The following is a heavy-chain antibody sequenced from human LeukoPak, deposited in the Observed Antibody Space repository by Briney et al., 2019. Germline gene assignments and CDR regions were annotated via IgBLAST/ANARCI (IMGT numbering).Heavy chain of an antibody. CDR2: IYYSGST. J-gene: IGHJ4*02. CDR3: ARSGGIGVTSSGIDY. D-gene: IGHD3-22*01. Sequence: SETLSLTCTVSGGSISSSSYYWGWIRQPPGKGLEWIGSIYYSGSTYYNPSLKSRVTISVDTSKNQFSLKLSSVTAADTAVCYCARSGGIGVTSSGIDYWGQGTLVTVSS. V-gene: IGHV4-39*01. CDR1: GGSISSSSYY.